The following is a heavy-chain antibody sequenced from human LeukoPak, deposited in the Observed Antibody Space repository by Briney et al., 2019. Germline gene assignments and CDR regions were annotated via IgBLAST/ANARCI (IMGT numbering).Heavy chain of an antibody. V-gene: IGHV4-38-2*02. CDR1: GYSISSAYY. CDR2: IYHSGST. CDR3: ARDSRPNKFDY. Sequence: SETLSLTCTVSGYSISSAYYWGWIRPPPGEGLEWIGSIYHSGSTYYNPSLKSRVTISVDTSKNQFSLKLSSVTAADTAVYYCARDSRPNKFDYWGQGTLVTVSS. D-gene: IGHD2/OR15-2a*01. J-gene: IGHJ4*01.